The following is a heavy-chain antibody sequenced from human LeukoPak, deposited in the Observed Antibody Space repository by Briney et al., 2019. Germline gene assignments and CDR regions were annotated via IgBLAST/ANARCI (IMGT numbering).Heavy chain of an antibody. CDR3: ARESFTSDDYDSSGSIDY. CDR1: GSTFSSYS. J-gene: IGHJ4*02. CDR2: ISSSSSYI. Sequence: GGSLRLSCAASGSTFSSYSMNWVRQAPGKGLEWVSSISSSSSYIYYADSVKGRFTISRDNAKNSLYLQMNSLRAEDTAVYYCARESFTSDDYDSSGSIDYWGQGTLVTVSS. D-gene: IGHD3-22*01. V-gene: IGHV3-21*01.